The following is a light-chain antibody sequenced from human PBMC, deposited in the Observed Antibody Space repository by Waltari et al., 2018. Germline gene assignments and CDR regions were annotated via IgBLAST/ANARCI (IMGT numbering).Light chain of an antibody. CDR1: TLPRKF. Sequence: SYELTQQPSVSVSPGQTARITCYGETLPRKFAYWYQTKSGQAPVLVIFEDNKRPSGIPERFSGSISGTTATLTISGAQVEDEADYYCSSVDSSFKGLFGAGTKVTVL. CDR3: SSVDSSFKGL. V-gene: IGLV3-10*01. CDR2: EDN. J-gene: IGLJ1*01.